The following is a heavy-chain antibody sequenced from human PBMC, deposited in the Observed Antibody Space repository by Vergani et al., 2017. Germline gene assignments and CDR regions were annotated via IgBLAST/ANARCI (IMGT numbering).Heavy chain of an antibody. D-gene: IGHD2-21*02. J-gene: IGHJ3*02. Sequence: QVQLQQWGAGLLKPSETLSLTCAVYGGSFSGYYWSWIRQPPGKGLDWIGEINHSGSTNYNPSLKSRVTISVDTSKNQFSLKLSSVTAADTAVYYCARPTRPSWRLSAFDIWGQGTMVTVSS. V-gene: IGHV4-34*01. CDR1: GGSFSGYY. CDR2: INHSGST. CDR3: ARPTRPSWRLSAFDI.